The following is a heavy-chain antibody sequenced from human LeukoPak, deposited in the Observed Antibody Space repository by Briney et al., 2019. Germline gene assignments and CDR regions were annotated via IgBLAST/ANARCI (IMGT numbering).Heavy chain of an antibody. V-gene: IGHV1-2*02. J-gene: IGHJ4*02. CDR2: INPNSGGT. CDR3: AREEQLASFDY. CDR1: GYTFTSYY. Sequence: ASVKVSCKASGYTFTSYYMHWVRQAPGQGLEWMGWINPNSGGTNYAQKFQGRVTMTRDTSISIAYMELSRLRSDDTAVYYCAREEQLASFDYWGQGTLVTVSS. D-gene: IGHD6-6*01.